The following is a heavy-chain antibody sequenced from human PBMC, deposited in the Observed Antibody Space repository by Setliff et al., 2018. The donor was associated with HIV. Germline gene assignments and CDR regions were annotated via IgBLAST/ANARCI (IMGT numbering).Heavy chain of an antibody. CDR1: GFTFSSYT. CDR2: ISSDSTYI. J-gene: IGHJ4*02. V-gene: IGHV3-21*01. D-gene: IGHD2-21*02. CDR3: ARESLTVTADFDY. Sequence: GESLKISCAASGFTFSSYTMNWVRQAPGKGLEWVSSISSDSTYIYHADSMKGRFTISRDNAKNSLYLQMNSLRAEDTAVYYCARESLTVTADFDYWGQGTLVTAPQ.